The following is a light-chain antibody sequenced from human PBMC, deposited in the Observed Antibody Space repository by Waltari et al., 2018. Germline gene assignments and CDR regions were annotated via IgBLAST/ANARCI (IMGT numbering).Light chain of an antibody. Sequence: EIVLTQSPATLPLSPGDRATPPCRASQTVSSYLAWYQQKPGQAPRLLIYDASNRATGIPARFSGSGSGTDFTLTISSLEPEDFAVYYCQQRSNWPITFGQGTRLEIK. CDR2: DAS. J-gene: IGKJ5*01. CDR1: QTVSSY. V-gene: IGKV3-11*01. CDR3: QQRSNWPIT.